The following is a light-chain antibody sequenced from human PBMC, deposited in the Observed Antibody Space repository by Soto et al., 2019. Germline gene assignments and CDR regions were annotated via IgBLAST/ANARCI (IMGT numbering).Light chain of an antibody. CDR1: QSLSSN. V-gene: IGKV3-15*01. Sequence: EIVLTQSPATLYVSPGETATLFCRASQSLSSNVAWYQQRPRQAPRLLIYATSRRASDVPARFSGRGSGTEFTLTIASLQSEDFAIYYCQQYNHWPRMLSFGGGTKVELK. CDR2: ATS. CDR3: QQYNHWPRMLS. J-gene: IGKJ4*01.